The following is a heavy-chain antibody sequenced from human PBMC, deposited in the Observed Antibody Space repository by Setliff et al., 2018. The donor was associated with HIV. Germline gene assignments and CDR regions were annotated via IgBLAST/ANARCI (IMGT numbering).Heavy chain of an antibody. J-gene: IGHJ4*03. CDR3: AKGGGLNFRYHDWFVKI. V-gene: IGHV5-51*01. CDR2: IYPSDSDT. D-gene: IGHD3-9*01. CDR1: GDKFTNYW. Sequence: GESLKISCKDSGDKFTNYWLGWERQMPGKGLEWIGVIYPSDSDTRYRPSFKGQVTISADRSINTAYLQWSSLRDSDTAMYYCAKGGGLNFRYHDWFVKIWGQGTLVTVSS.